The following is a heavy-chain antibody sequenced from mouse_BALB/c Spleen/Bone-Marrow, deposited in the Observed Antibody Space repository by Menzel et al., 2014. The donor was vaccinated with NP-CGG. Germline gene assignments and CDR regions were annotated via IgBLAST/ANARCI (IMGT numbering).Heavy chain of an antibody. D-gene: IGHD2-1*01. CDR1: GYTFTSYW. Sequence: DLVKPGASVKLSCKASGYTFTSYWINWKKQRPGQGLEWIGRIAPGSGSTYYNEMFKGKATLTVDTSSSTAYIQLSSLSSDDSAVYFCARVDMGYGNYDWFAYWGQGTLVTVSA. V-gene: IGHV1S41*01. J-gene: IGHJ3*01. CDR2: IAPGSGST. CDR3: ARVDMGYGNYDWFAY.